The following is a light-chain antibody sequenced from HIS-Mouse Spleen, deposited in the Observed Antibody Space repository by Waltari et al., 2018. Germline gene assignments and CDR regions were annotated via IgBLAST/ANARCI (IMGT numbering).Light chain of an antibody. CDR3: QQYNSYSSYT. Sequence: EIVLTQSPGTLSLSPGERATLSCRASQSVSSSYLAWYQQKPGQAPRLLIYGASSRATGIPDRFSGSGSGTEFTLTISSLQPDDFATYYCQQYNSYSSYTFGQGTKLEIK. J-gene: IGKJ2*01. CDR1: QSVSSSY. V-gene: IGKV3-20*01. CDR2: GAS.